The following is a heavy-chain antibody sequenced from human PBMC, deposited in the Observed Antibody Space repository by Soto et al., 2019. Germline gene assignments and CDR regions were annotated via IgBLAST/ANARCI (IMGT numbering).Heavy chain of an antibody. CDR2: ISAYNDNT. Sequence: QVQLVQSGAEVKKPGASVKVSCKASGYTFTSYGISWVRQAPGQGLEWMGWISAYNDNTNYAQKLQGRVTMTTDTSTSTAYMELRSLRSDDTAVYYCARDSGPTYGSGSSKLFDPWGQGTLVTVSS. V-gene: IGHV1-18*01. CDR3: ARDSGPTYGSGSSKLFDP. D-gene: IGHD3-10*01. J-gene: IGHJ5*02. CDR1: GYTFTSYG.